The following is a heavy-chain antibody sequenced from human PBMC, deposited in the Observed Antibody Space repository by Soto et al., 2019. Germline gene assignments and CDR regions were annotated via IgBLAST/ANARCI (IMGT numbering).Heavy chain of an antibody. CDR2: INAGNGNT. Sequence: VKVSCKASGYTFTSYAMHWVRQAPGQRLEWMGWINAGNGNTKYSQKFQGRVTITRDTSASTAYMELSSLRSEDTAVYYCARVKGYSGYDSSYYYGMDVWGQGTTVTVSS. V-gene: IGHV1-3*01. D-gene: IGHD5-12*01. J-gene: IGHJ6*02. CDR1: GYTFTSYA. CDR3: ARVKGYSGYDSSYYYGMDV.